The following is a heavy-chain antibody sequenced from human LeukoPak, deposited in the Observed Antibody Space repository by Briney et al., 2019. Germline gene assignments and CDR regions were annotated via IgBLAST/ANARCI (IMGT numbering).Heavy chain of an antibody. V-gene: IGHV3-30*18. J-gene: IGHJ4*02. D-gene: IGHD3-10*01. Sequence: PGGSLRLSCAASGFSFSTYGMHWVRQAPGKGLEWVAVISYDGSDKYYGDSVKGRFTISRDNSKNTLYLQMHSLRTEDTAVCYCVKAGYGELLRFDYWGQGTLVTVSS. CDR3: VKAGYGELLRFDY. CDR2: ISYDGSDK. CDR1: GFSFSTYG.